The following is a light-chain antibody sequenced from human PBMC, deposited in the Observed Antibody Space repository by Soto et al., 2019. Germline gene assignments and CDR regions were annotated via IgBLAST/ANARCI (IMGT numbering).Light chain of an antibody. Sequence: QSVLTQPASVPGSPGQSITFSCTGSSVDIGNFNLVSWYQQYPGKAPKLILYEVNKRPLGVSDRFSGSKSGNTASLTISGLQAEDEADYHCCSYAGSRWVFGGGTKVTVL. V-gene: IGLV2-23*02. CDR2: EVN. CDR3: CSYAGSRWV. CDR1: SVDIGNFNL. J-gene: IGLJ3*02.